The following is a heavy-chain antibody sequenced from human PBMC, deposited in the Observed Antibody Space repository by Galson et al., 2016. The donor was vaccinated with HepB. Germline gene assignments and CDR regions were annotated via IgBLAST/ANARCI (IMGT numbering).Heavy chain of an antibody. V-gene: IGHV4-39*01. CDR2: ISYTGNT. D-gene: IGHD1-7*01. CDR3: ARRENYSHYYMDV. Sequence: ETLSLTCTVSGGTIVGSAFYWVWIRQPPEKGLELVGSISYTGNTYYNPSLQSRLTISVDTSQNQFSLKLTSVTAADTAVYYCARRENYSHYYMDVWGKGATVTVSS. CDR1: GGTIVGSAFY. J-gene: IGHJ6*03.